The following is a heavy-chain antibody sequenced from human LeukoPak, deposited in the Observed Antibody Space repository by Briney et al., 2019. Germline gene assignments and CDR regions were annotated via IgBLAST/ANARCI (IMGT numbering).Heavy chain of an antibody. CDR3: AKDRGGNLSFGAFDI. D-gene: IGHD4-23*01. CDR1: GFTFSSYG. Sequence: PGRSLRLSCAASGFTFSSYGMHWVRQAPGKGLEWVAVISYDGSNKYYADSVKGRFTISRDNSKNTLYLQMNSLRAEDTAVYYCAKDRGGNLSFGAFDIWGQGTMVTVSS. CDR2: ISYDGSNK. V-gene: IGHV3-30*18. J-gene: IGHJ3*02.